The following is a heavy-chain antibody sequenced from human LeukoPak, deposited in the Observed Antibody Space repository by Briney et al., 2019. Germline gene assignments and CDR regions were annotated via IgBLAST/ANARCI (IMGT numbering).Heavy chain of an antibody. D-gene: IGHD5-12*01. V-gene: IGHV3-23*01. CDR2: ISGSGGST. CDR3: AKKITWGVATSGGPYYFDY. Sequence: GGSLRLSCAASGFTFSSYAMSWVRQAPGKGLEWVSAISGSGGSTYYADSVKGRFTMSRDNSKNTLYLQMNSLRAEDTAVYYCAKKITWGVATSGGPYYFDYWGQGTLVTVSS. J-gene: IGHJ4*02. CDR1: GFTFSSYA.